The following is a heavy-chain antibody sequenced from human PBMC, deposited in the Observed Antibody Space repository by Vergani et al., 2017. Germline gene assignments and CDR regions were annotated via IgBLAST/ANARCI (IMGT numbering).Heavy chain of an antibody. CDR1: GYSFTSYW. J-gene: IGHJ6*02. CDR3: ARGAVAASYYYGMDV. CDR2: IYPGDSDT. V-gene: IGHV5-51*01. Sequence: EVQLVQSGAEVKKPGESLKISCKGSGYSFTSYWIGWVRQMPGKGLEWMGIIYPGDSDTRYSPSFQGQVTISADKSISTAYLQWSSLKASDTSMYYCARGAVAASYYYGMDVWGQGTTVTVSS. D-gene: IGHD6-19*01.